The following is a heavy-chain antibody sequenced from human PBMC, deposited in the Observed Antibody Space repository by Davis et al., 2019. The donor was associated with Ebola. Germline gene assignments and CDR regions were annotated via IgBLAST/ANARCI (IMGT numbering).Heavy chain of an antibody. J-gene: IGHJ5*02. CDR1: EYTFTSYD. D-gene: IGHD4-11*01. Sequence: ASVTVSCKASEYTFTSYDINWVRRATGHGLEWMGWMNPNTGHTGYAQKFQGRVTMTEDTSTDTAYMELSSLRSEDTAVYYCATDYSNYVGGFDPWGQGTLVTVSS. V-gene: IGHV1-8*01. CDR2: MNPNTGHT. CDR3: ATDYSNYVGGFDP.